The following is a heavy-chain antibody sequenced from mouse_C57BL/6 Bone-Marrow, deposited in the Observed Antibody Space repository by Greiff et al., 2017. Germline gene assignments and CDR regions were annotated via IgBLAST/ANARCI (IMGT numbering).Heavy chain of an antibody. D-gene: IGHD1-1*01. CDR2: INPNNGGT. CDR3: ARTWYYGSSYWFAY. Sequence: EVQLQQSGPELVKPGASVKIPCKATGYTFTDYNMDWVKQSHGKSLEWIGDINPNNGGTIYNQKFKGKATLTVDKSSSTAYMELRSLTSEDTAVYYCARTWYYGSSYWFAYWGQGTLVTVSA. V-gene: IGHV1-18*01. CDR1: GYTFTDYN. J-gene: IGHJ3*01.